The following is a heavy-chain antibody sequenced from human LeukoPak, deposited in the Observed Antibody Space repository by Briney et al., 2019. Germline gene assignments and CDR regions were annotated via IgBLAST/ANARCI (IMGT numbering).Heavy chain of an antibody. D-gene: IGHD4-17*01. CDR2: IDWDDDK. CDR3: ARAPGYGDPFDY. Sequence: SGPTLVNPTQTLTLTCTFSGFSLSTSGMCVSWIRQPPGKALEWLAPIDWDDDKYYSTSLKTRLTISKDTSKNQVVLTMTNMDPVDTATYYCARAPGYGDPFDYWGQGTLVTVSS. CDR1: GFSLSTSGMC. V-gene: IGHV2-70*01. J-gene: IGHJ4*02.